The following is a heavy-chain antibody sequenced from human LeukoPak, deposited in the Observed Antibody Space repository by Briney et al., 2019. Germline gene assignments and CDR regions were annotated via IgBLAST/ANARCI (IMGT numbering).Heavy chain of an antibody. V-gene: IGHV3-21*01. Sequence: GGSLRLSCAASGFTFSSYSMNWVRQAPGKGLEWVSSISSSSSCIYYADSVKGRFTISRDNAKNSLYLQMNSLRAEDTAVYYCARDFDSSGHFDYWGQGTLVTVSS. CDR3: ARDFDSSGHFDY. J-gene: IGHJ4*02. CDR1: GFTFSSYS. D-gene: IGHD3-22*01. CDR2: ISSSSSCI.